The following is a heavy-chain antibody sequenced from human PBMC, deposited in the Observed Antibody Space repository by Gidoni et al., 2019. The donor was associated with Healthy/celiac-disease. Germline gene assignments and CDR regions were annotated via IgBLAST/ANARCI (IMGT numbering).Heavy chain of an antibody. CDR1: GFTFSSDG. CDR3: ARAGGLYALVADYFDY. D-gene: IGHD5-12*01. V-gene: IGHV3-33*01. J-gene: IGHJ4*02. CDR2: IWYDGSNK. Sequence: QVQLVESGGGVVQPGRSLRLSCAASGFTFSSDGMHWVRQAPGKGLEWVAVIWYDGSNKYYADSVKGRFTISRDNSKNTLYLQMNSLRAEDTAVYYCARAGGLYALVADYFDYWGQGTLVTVSS.